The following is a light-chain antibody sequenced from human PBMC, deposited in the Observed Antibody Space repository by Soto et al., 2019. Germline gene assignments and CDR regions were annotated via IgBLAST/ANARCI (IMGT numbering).Light chain of an antibody. CDR1: SSNIGAGYD. V-gene: IGLV1-40*01. Sequence: QSVLTQPPSVSGSPGQRVTISCTGSSSNIGAGYDVHWYQQLPGTAPKLLIYGNSNRPSGVPDRFSGSKSGTSASLAITGLQAEDEADYDCQSYASSMSGSVVFGGGTKLTVL. CDR2: GNS. CDR3: QSYASSMSGSVV. J-gene: IGLJ2*01.